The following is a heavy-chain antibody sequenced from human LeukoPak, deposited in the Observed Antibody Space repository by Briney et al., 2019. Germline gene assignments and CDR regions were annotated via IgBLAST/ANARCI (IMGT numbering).Heavy chain of an antibody. D-gene: IGHD1-26*01. CDR3: ARHHSGSYSAPFDY. V-gene: IGHV4-61*02. CDR1: GGSISSGSYY. J-gene: IGHJ4*02. Sequence: SETLSLTCTVSGGSISSGSYYWSWIRQPAGKGLEWIGRIYTSGSTNYNPSLKSRVTISVDTSKNQFSLKLSSVTAADTAVYCCARHHSGSYSAPFDYSRQGTLVTVSS. CDR2: IYTSGST.